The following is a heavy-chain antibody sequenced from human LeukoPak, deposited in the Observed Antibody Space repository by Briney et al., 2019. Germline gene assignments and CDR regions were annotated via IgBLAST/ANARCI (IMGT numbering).Heavy chain of an antibody. Sequence: SQTLSLTCTVAGGSISIYYCGWIRPPAGKGLGWIGRIYTSGSTNYNPSLKSRVTLSVAPSKNHFSLKLSSVTAADTAVYLCARDCSSTSWHLVAWADAFDIWRQGTMVTVSS. CDR2: IYTSGST. CDR3: ARDCSSTSWHLVAWADAFDI. D-gene: IGHD2-2*01. CDR1: GGSISIYY. J-gene: IGHJ3*02. V-gene: IGHV4-4*07.